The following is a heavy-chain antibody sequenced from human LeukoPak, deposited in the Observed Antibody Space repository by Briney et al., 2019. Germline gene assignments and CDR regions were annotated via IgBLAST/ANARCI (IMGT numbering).Heavy chain of an antibody. CDR3: ARANIVVVVAAPDY. CDR2: IRYDGSNK. Sequence: GGSLRLSCAASGFTFSSYGMHWVRQAPGKGLEWVAFIRYDGSNKYYADSVKGRFTISRDNSKNTLYLQMNSLRAEDTAVYYCARANIVVVVAAPDYWGQGTLVTVSS. V-gene: IGHV3-30*02. CDR1: GFTFSSYG. D-gene: IGHD2-15*01. J-gene: IGHJ4*02.